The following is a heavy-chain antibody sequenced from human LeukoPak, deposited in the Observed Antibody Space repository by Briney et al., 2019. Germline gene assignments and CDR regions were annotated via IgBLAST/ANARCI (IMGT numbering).Heavy chain of an antibody. CDR3: ARPGLAYCGADCYSTEGYYFDY. Sequence: SETLSLTCAVYGENFSIYFYSWIRQPPGKGPEWIGEINHGGSTSYNPSLKSRVTISADTSKNQFSLRLSSVTAADTAMYYCARPGLAYCGADCYSTEGYYFDYWSQGTLVTVSS. D-gene: IGHD2-21*01. CDR2: INHGGST. J-gene: IGHJ4*02. CDR1: GENFSIYF. V-gene: IGHV4-34*01.